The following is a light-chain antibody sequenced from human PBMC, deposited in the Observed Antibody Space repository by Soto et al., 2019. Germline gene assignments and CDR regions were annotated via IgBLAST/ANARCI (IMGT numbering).Light chain of an antibody. Sequence: EIVLTQSPATLSLSPGERATLSCRASQSVSSYLAWYQQKPGQAPRLLIYDASNRATGIPARFSGSGSGTDFTLTISSPEPEDFAVYYCQQRSNLLTFGGGTKV. CDR1: QSVSSY. J-gene: IGKJ4*01. CDR2: DAS. CDR3: QQRSNLLT. V-gene: IGKV3-11*01.